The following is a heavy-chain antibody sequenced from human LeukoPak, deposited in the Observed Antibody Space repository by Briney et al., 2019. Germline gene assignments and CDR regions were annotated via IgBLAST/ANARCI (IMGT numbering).Heavy chain of an antibody. CDR3: ARVSLREYYYGSSGYSHLDY. V-gene: IGHV1-2*02. D-gene: IGHD3-22*01. CDR1: GYTFTDYY. J-gene: IGHJ4*02. Sequence: ASVKVSCKASGYTFTDYYMHWVRQAPGQGLEWMGWINPNSGGTNYAQKFQGRVTMTRDTSISTAYMELSRLRSDDTAVYYCARVSLREYYYGSSGYSHLDYWGQGTLVTVSS. CDR2: INPNSGGT.